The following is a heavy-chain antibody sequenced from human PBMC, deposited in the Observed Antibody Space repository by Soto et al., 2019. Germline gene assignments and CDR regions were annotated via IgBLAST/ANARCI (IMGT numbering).Heavy chain of an antibody. Sequence: QVQLVESGGGVVQPGRSLRLSCAASGFTFSSYAMHWVRQAPGKGLAWVAVISYDGSNKYYADSVKGRFTISRDNSKNTLYLQMNSLRAEDTAVYYCARGIGGPAAMYSWFDPWGKGTLVTVSS. V-gene: IGHV3-30-3*01. D-gene: IGHD2-2*01. J-gene: IGHJ5*02. CDR1: GFTFSSYA. CDR2: ISYDGSNK. CDR3: ARGIGGPAAMYSWFDP.